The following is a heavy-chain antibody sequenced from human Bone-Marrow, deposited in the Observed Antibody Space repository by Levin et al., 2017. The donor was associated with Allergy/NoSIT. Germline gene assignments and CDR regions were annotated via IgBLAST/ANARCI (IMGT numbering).Heavy chain of an antibody. Sequence: PGGSLRLSCAASGFTFNNAWMSWVRQAPGKGLEWVSRIKSKTDGGTTEYAAPVKGRFTISTDDSKNTLYLQMNSLKTEDTALYYCATYTYGYCDNWGQGTLVTVSS. CDR2: IKSKTDGGTT. D-gene: IGHD5-18*01. J-gene: IGHJ4*02. CDR1: GFTFNNAW. CDR3: ATYTYGYCDN. V-gene: IGHV3-15*01.